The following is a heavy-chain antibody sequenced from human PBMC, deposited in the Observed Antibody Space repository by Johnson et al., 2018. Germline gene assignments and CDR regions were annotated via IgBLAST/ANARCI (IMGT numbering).Heavy chain of an antibody. V-gene: IGHV3-33*01. D-gene: IGHD3-16*01. J-gene: IGHJ3*02. CDR1: GFTFSSYG. CDR2: IWYDGSNK. CDR3: ARGSLFGDAFDI. Sequence: QVQLVESGGGVVEPGRSLRLSCAASGFTFSSYGMHWVRQAPGKGLEWVAIIWYDGSNKYYADSVKGRFTISRDNSKNTLYLQMNSLRAEDTAVYYCARGSLFGDAFDIWGQGTMVTVSS.